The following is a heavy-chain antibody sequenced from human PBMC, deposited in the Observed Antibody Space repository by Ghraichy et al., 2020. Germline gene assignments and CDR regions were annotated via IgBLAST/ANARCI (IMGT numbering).Heavy chain of an antibody. CDR1: GFPFSVYW. CDR3: ARDATAPNFDS. Sequence: SCEASGFPFSVYWMSWVRQAPGKGLEWVANIAKDGRREYYIDSVRGRFSISRDNIKNSLYLQMDSLRVEDTALYYCARDATAPNFDSWGQGTLVTVSS. D-gene: IGHD2-21*02. CDR2: IAKDGRRE. J-gene: IGHJ4*02. V-gene: IGHV3-7*03.